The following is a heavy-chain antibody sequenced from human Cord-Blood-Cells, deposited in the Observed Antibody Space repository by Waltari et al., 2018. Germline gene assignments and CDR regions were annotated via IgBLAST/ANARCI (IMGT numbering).Heavy chain of an antibody. V-gene: IGHV5-51*01. Sequence: EVQLVQSGAEVKKPGESLKISCKGSGYSFTSYWIGWVRQMPGKGLEWMGIIYPGDSDTRYSPSFQGQVTISADKSISTAYLQWSSLKASDTAMYYCARRSYDFWSGYYDDAFDIWGQGTMVTVSS. J-gene: IGHJ3*02. CDR3: ARRSYDFWSGYYDDAFDI. CDR1: GYSFTSYW. D-gene: IGHD3-3*01. CDR2: IYPGDSDT.